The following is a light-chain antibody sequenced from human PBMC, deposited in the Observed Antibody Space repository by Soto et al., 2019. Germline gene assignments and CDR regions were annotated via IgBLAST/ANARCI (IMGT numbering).Light chain of an antibody. CDR2: GAS. CDR1: QSVRSNF. J-gene: IGKJ1*01. CDR3: QHYGSSWT. Sequence: EIVLPESRGTMSLSPGERATLACRASQSVRSNFLAWYQQKPGQAPRLLIYGASNRATGIPDRFSGSGSGTDFTLTISRLEPEDFAVYYCQHYGSSWTSGQGAKADIK. V-gene: IGKV3-20*01.